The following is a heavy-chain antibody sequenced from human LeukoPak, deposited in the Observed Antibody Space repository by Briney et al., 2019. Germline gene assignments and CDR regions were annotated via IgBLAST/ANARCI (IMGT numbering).Heavy chain of an antibody. J-gene: IGHJ5*02. V-gene: IGHV1-69*13. CDR2: IIPIFGTA. Sequence: SVKVSCKASGGTFSSYAISWVRQAPGQGLEWMGGIIPIFGTANYAQKFQGRVTITADESTSTAYMELSSLRSEDTAVYYCARGSSGWYNWFDPWGQGTLITVSS. CDR3: ARGSSGWYNWFDP. CDR1: GGTFSSYA. D-gene: IGHD6-19*01.